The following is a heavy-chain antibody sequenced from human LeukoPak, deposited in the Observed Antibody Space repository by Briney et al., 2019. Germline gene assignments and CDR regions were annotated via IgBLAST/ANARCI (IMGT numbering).Heavy chain of an antibody. Sequence: SVKVSCKASGGTFSSYAISWVRQAPGQGLGWMGGIIPIFGTANYAQKFQGRVTITADESTSTAYMELSSLRSEDTAVYYCARDRAGGGYCSSTSCYTFDFDYWGQGTLVTVSS. V-gene: IGHV1-69*01. J-gene: IGHJ4*02. CDR1: GGTFSSYA. D-gene: IGHD2-2*02. CDR2: IIPIFGTA. CDR3: ARDRAGGGYCSSTSCYTFDFDY.